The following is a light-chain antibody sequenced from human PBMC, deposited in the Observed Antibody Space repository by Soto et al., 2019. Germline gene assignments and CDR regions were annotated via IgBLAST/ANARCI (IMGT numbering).Light chain of an antibody. CDR2: AAS. CDR1: QGIRND. CDR3: QKYNSGPPVT. V-gene: IGKV1-27*01. Sequence: DIQMTQSPSSLSASGGARVTIPCRASQGIRNDLAWYQQKPGQVPKLLIYAASTLQSGVPSRFSGSGSGTDFTLTISSLQPEDVGSYYCQKYNSGPPVTFGPGTKVDIK. J-gene: IGKJ3*01.